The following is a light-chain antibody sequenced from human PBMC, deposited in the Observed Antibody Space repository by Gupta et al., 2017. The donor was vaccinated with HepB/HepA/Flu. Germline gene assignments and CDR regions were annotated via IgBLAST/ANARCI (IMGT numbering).Light chain of an antibody. V-gene: IGLV4-69*01. J-gene: IGLJ2*01. CDR3: QTWGTGIPPVG. CDR2: VNSDGRH. CDR1: SGHSSYA. Sequence: QLVLTQSPSASASLGASVKLTCTLSSGHSSYAIAWHQKQPEKGPRYLMKVNSDGRHTKGDGIPDRFSGSSSGAARSLTITSLQSEDEADYYCQTWGTGIPPVGFGGGTNLTVL.